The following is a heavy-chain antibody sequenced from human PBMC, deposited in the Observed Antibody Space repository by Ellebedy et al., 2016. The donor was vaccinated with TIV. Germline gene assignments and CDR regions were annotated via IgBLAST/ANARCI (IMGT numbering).Heavy chain of an antibody. CDR3: ARGVYTNGWYDY. J-gene: IGHJ4*02. D-gene: IGHD6-19*01. V-gene: IGHV4-59*01. CDR2: NSYSGIT. CDR1: GASITSNY. Sequence: MPSETLSLTCTVSGASITSNYWTWIRQPPGKGLEWIGYNSYSGITNHSPSLRGRVTITVDTSKNQFSLNLKFMTAADTGIYYCARGVYTNGWYDYWGQGFPVTVSS.